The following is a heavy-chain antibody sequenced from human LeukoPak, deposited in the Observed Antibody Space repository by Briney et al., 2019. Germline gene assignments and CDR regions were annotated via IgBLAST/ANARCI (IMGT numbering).Heavy chain of an antibody. CDR1: GGSISSSNW. V-gene: IGHV4-4*02. Sequence: SETLSLTCAVSGGSISSSNWWSWVRQPPGKGLEWIGEINHSGSTNYNPSLKSRVTISVDTSKNQFSLKLSSVTAADTAVYYCAGRYCTNGVCYLYDYWGQGTLVTVSS. J-gene: IGHJ4*02. D-gene: IGHD2-8*01. CDR2: INHSGST. CDR3: AGRYCTNGVCYLYDY.